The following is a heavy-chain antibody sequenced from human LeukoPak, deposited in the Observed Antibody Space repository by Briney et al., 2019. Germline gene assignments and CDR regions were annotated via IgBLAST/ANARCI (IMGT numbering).Heavy chain of an antibody. J-gene: IGHJ4*02. V-gene: IGHV4-34*01. CDR3: ASGGGAAGSY. CDR2: INHSGST. Sequence: SETLSLTCAVYGGSFSGYYWSWIRQPPGKGLEWIGEINHSGSTNYNPSLKSRVTISVDTSKNQFSLQLSSVTAADTAVYYCASGGGAAGSYWGQGTLVTVSS. CDR1: GGSFSGYY. D-gene: IGHD6-13*01.